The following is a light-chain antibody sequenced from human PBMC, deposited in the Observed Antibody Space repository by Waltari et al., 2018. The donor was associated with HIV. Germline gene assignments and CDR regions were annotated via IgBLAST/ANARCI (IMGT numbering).Light chain of an antibody. CDR3: HQYHNWPLT. Sequence: EIMMTQSPATLSVSPGERATLSCWASQSIGSNLAWSQQKRGQAPRLLIYGASTRATAIPARFSGSGSGTEFTLTISSLQSEDFAVYYCHQYHNWPLTFGQGTRLEIK. CDR1: QSIGSN. V-gene: IGKV3-15*01. CDR2: GAS. J-gene: IGKJ5*01.